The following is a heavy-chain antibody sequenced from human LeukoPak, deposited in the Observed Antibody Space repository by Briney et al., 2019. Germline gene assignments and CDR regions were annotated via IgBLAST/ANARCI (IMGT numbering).Heavy chain of an antibody. CDR1: GGTFSSYA. CDR3: ATALPHGGGFDY. D-gene: IGHD3-10*01. J-gene: IGHJ4*02. Sequence: ASVKVSCKASGGTFSSYAISWVRQAPGQGLEWMGGFDPEDGETIYAQKFQGRVTMTEDTSTDTAYMELSSLRSEDTAVYYCATALPHGGGFDYWGQGTLVTVSS. V-gene: IGHV1-24*01. CDR2: FDPEDGET.